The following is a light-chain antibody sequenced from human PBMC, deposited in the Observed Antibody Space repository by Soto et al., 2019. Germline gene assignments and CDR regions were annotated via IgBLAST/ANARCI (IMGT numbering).Light chain of an antibody. CDR2: GVS. CDR1: QSVDSTF. J-gene: IGKJ1*01. V-gene: IGKV3-20*01. CDR3: QQYMSSVT. Sequence: EIVLTTSPGSLSLSPGERATLSCRASQSVDSTFFAWYQKKPGQAPRLLMYGVSKRATGIPDRFSGSGSGTDFTLTISRLEPEDFAVYYCQQYMSSVTFGQGTRVEIK.